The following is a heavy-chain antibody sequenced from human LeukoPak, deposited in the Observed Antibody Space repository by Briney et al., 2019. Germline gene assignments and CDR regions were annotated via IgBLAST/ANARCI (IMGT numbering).Heavy chain of an antibody. J-gene: IGHJ4*02. V-gene: IGHV4-61*02. CDR2: IYTSGST. D-gene: IGHD6-13*01. CDR3: ARDSLGYSSSWFDY. CDR1: GGSISSGSYC. Sequence: SQTLSLTRTLSGGSISSGSYCWSWIRQPAGKGLEWIGRIYTSGSTNYNPSHKSRVTISVDTSRNQFSLKLSSVTAADTAVYYCARDSLGYSSSWFDYWGQGTLVTVSS.